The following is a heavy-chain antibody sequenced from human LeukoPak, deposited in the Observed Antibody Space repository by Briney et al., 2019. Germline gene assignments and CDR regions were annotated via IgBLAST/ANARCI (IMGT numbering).Heavy chain of an antibody. D-gene: IGHD6-13*01. J-gene: IGHJ5*02. Sequence: GGSLRLSCAASGFTFSSYAMSWVRQAPGKGLEWVSAISGSGGSTYYADSVKGRFTISRDNSKSTLYLQMNSLRAEDTAVYYCARSGIAASWFDPWGQGTLVTVSS. CDR2: ISGSGGST. CDR3: ARSGIAASWFDP. V-gene: IGHV3-23*01. CDR1: GFTFSSYA.